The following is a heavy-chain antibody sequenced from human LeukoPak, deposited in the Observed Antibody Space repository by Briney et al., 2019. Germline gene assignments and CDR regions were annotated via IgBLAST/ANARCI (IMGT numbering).Heavy chain of an antibody. V-gene: IGHV3-30*02. CDR2: IRYDGSNK. CDR1: GFTFSSYG. J-gene: IGHJ4*02. Sequence: GGSLRLSCAASGFTFSSYGMHWVRQAPGKGLEWVAFIRYDGSNKYYADSVKGRFTISRDNSKNTLYLQMNSLRAEDTAVYYCAKDRGVITDGSFDYWGQGTLVTVSS. D-gene: IGHD3-10*01. CDR3: AKDRGVITDGSFDY.